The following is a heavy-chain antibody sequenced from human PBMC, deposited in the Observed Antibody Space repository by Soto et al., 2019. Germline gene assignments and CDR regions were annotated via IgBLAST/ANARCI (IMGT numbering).Heavy chain of an antibody. CDR1: GFTFSSYW. CDR2: IKQDGSEK. D-gene: IGHD3-10*01. CDR3: ARDTYYGSGNYNWFDP. J-gene: IGHJ5*02. V-gene: IGHV3-7*03. Sequence: PGGSLRLSCAASGFTFSSYWMSWVRQAPGKGLEWVANIKQDGSEKYYVDSVKGRSTISRDNAKNSLYLQMNSLRAEDTAVYYCARDTYYGSGNYNWFDPWGQGTLVTVSS.